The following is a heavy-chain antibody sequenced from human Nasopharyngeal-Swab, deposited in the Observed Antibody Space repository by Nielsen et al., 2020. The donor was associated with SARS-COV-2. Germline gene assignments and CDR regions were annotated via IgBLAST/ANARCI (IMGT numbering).Heavy chain of an antibody. Sequence: GSLRLSCAVYGWSFTAYSLIWIRQPPGKGLEWIGEINHIGSTNYNTYNPSLNSRVTISLATPKNQFSLTLTSVTAADTAIYFCARGRYYGEYDYWGQGALVTVSS. J-gene: IGHJ4*02. CDR1: GWSFTAYS. CDR2: INHIGST. D-gene: IGHD4-17*01. V-gene: IGHV4-34*01. CDR3: ARGRYYGEYDY.